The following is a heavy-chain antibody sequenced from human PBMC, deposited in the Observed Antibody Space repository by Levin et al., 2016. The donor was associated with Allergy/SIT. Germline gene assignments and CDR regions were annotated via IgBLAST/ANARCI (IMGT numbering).Heavy chain of an antibody. CDR2: ISGSGGST. J-gene: IGHJ6*02. CDR3: AKDESTYYYDSSGYYGVSMDV. V-gene: IGHV3-23*01. Sequence: GGSLRLSCAASGFTFSSYAMSWVRQAPGKGLEWVSAISGSGGSTYYADSVKGRFTISRDNSKNTLYLQMNSLRAEDTAVYYCAKDESTYYYDSSGYYGVSMDVWGQGTTVTVSS. CDR1: GFTFSSYA. D-gene: IGHD3-22*01.